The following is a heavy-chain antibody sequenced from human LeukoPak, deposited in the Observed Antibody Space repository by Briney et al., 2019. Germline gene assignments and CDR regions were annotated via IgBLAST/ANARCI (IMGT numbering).Heavy chain of an antibody. J-gene: IGHJ6*03. CDR2: ISSSGSTI. V-gene: IGHV3-11*01. CDR3: ARSLAAAGEYYYYYVDV. D-gene: IGHD6-13*01. Sequence: GGSLRLSCAASGFTFSDYYMSWIRQAPGKGLEWVSYISSSGSTIYYADSVKGRFTISRDNAKNSLYLQMNSLRAEDTAVYYCARSLAAAGEYYYYYVDVWGKGTTVTISS. CDR1: GFTFSDYY.